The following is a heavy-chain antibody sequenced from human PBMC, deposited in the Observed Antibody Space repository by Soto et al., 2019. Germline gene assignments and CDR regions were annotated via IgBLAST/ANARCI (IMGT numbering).Heavy chain of an antibody. CDR1: GGSVGSGEYY. CDR2: IYESGIT. CDR3: ARDVAHGYTENV. Sequence: QVQLQESGPGLVKPSQTLSLACTVSGGSVGSGEYYYSWIRQPPGKGLEWIGYIYESGITNYTPSIQGRFAMSLDRSNNQVSLKLSSVTAADTAVYFCARDVAHGYTENVWGQGTMVTVSS. J-gene: IGHJ3*01. V-gene: IGHV4-30-4*01. D-gene: IGHD5-18*01.